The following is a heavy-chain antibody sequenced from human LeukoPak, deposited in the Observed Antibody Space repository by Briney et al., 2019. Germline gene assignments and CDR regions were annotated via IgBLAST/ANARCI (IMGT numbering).Heavy chain of an antibody. Sequence: SETLSLTCAVYGGSFSGYYWSWIRQPPGKGLEWIGEINHSGSTNYNPSLKSRVTISVDTSKNQFSLKLSSVTAADTAVYYCASTEFGAAACAHWGQGTLVTVSS. CDR3: ASTEFGAAACAH. J-gene: IGHJ4*02. CDR1: GGSFSGYY. CDR2: INHSGST. V-gene: IGHV4-34*01. D-gene: IGHD6-13*01.